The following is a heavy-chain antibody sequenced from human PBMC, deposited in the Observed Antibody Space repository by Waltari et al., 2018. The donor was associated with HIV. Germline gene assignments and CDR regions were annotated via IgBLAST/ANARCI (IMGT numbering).Heavy chain of an antibody. CDR2: SYPFDSDR. Sequence: EVQLVQSGAEVRKSGESLKISCKASGYTFTNYWIAWVRQMSGEGLEWMGISYPFDSDRRYNPAVEGQITISADKSLATGYLEWSNLNASDAAIYYCARLFYYDTTGYINNAFDIWGQGTVVTVS. CDR3: ARLFYYDTTGYINNAFDI. CDR1: GYTFTNYW. J-gene: IGHJ3*02. D-gene: IGHD3-22*01. V-gene: IGHV5-51*03.